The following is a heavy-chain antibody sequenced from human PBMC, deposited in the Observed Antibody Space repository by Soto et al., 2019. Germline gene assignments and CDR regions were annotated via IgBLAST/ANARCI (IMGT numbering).Heavy chain of an antibody. CDR3: ARENIALSGTGFDN. CDR2: IWHDGTIK. Sequence: VQLVESGGGVIQPGRSLRLSCVSSGFTFMDYGMHWVRQSPGKGLEWVAVIWHDGTIKYYGDSVKGRFTISRDNSENPLFLEMNSLRVEDTAVYYCARENIALSGTGFDNWGQGAQVTVSP. D-gene: IGHD2-15*01. J-gene: IGHJ4*02. V-gene: IGHV3-33*01. CDR1: GFTFMDYG.